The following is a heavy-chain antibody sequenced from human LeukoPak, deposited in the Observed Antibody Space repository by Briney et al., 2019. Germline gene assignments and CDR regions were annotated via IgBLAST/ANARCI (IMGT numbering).Heavy chain of an antibody. J-gene: IGHJ4*02. CDR3: ARDKQWLVTPYYFDY. Sequence: ASVKVSCKASGYTFTSYGISWVRQAPGQGLGWMGWISAYNGNTNYAQKLQGRVIMTTDTSTSTAYMELRSLRSDDTAVYYCARDKQWLVTPYYFDYWGQGTLVTVSS. CDR2: ISAYNGNT. D-gene: IGHD6-19*01. CDR1: GYTFTSYG. V-gene: IGHV1-18*01.